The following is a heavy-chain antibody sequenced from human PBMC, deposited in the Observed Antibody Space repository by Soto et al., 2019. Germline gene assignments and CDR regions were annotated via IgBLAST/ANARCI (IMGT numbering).Heavy chain of an antibody. CDR1: GPPIDYYG. CDR2: IFWRGGGT. D-gene: IGHD3-16*01. V-gene: IGHV3-9*01. J-gene: IGHJ5*02. Sequence: PGGPLRLPCAVVGPPIDYYGMNLVRQVPGKGLEWVSGIFWRGGGTGYADSVKGRFTISRDRAKNSLSLQMNSLTIEDTAVYYCGKELSPGGLEAWGQGTLVTVSS. CDR3: GKELSPGGLEA.